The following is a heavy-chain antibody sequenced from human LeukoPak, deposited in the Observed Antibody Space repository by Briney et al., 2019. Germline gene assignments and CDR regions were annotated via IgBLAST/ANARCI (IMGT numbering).Heavy chain of an antibody. CDR3: ARDLKTSGWYGDFDY. V-gene: IGHV3-53*01. J-gene: IGHJ4*02. CDR1: GFTVSSNY. Sequence: PGGSLRLFCVASGFTVSSNYMSWVRQAPGKGLEWVSAIFSGGSTFYADSVTGRFTISRDNSKNTVYLEMNSLRAEDTAVYYCARDLKTSGWYGDFDYWGQGTLGTVSS. D-gene: IGHD6-19*01. CDR2: IFSGGST.